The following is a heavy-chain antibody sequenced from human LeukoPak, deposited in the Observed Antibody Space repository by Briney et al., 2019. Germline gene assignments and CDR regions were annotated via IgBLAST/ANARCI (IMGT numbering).Heavy chain of an antibody. J-gene: IGHJ6*03. D-gene: IGHD3-10*01. CDR3: AREGLLWFGESTIPLNYYYYYMDV. Sequence: GGSLRLSCAASGFTFTSSAMSWVRQSPGKGLEWVSAISGSGGSSTYYADSVKGRFTISRDNLKNTLYLQMNSLRAEDTAVYYCAREGLLWFGESTIPLNYYYYYMDVWGKGTTVTVSS. V-gene: IGHV3-23*01. CDR2: ISGSGGSST. CDR1: GFTFTSSA.